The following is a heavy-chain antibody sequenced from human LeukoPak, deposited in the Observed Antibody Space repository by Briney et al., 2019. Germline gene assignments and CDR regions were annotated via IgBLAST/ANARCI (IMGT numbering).Heavy chain of an antibody. CDR2: IYHDGST. Sequence: PSETLSLTCTVSGVSVSSGSYFWRRLRRPPGEGPQWIGYIYHDGSTNYSPSLRSRVSISVDTSKNQFSLKLSSVTTADTAVYFCATFFDFWFGPWGQGTQVTVSS. V-gene: IGHV4-61*01. D-gene: IGHD5/OR15-5a*01. J-gene: IGHJ5*02. CDR3: ATFFDFWFGP. CDR1: GVSVSSGSYF.